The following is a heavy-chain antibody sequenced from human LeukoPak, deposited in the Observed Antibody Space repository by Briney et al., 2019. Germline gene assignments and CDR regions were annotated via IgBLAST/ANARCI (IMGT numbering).Heavy chain of an antibody. CDR3: AKTYYYGSGRSD. V-gene: IGHV3-15*01. CDR2: IRSKSDGGTP. J-gene: IGHJ4*02. D-gene: IGHD3-10*01. CDR1: GFTFSKAW. Sequence: GGSLRLSCAASGFTFSKAWMSWVRRAPGKGLEWVGRIRSKSDGGTPDYAAPVKGRFTISRDNAKNSLFLQMNSLRAEDTAVYYCAKTYYYGSGRSDWGQGTLVTVSS.